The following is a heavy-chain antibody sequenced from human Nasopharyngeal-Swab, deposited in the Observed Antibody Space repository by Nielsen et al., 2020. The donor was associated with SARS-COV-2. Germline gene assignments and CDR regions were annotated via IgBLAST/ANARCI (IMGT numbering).Heavy chain of an antibody. CDR3: ARLAYSSGWSYYYYGMDV. J-gene: IGHJ6*02. Sequence: SVKVSCKASGGTFSSYATSWVRQAPGQGLEWMGGIIPIFGTANYAQKFQGRVTITADESTSTAYMELSSLRSEDTAVYYCARLAYSSGWSYYYYGMDVWGQGTTVTVSS. V-gene: IGHV1-69*13. D-gene: IGHD6-19*01. CDR1: GGTFSSYA. CDR2: IIPIFGTA.